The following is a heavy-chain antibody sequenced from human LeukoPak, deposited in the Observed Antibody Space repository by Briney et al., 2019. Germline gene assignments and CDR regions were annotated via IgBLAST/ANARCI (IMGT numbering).Heavy chain of an antibody. CDR2: ISSSGDST. D-gene: IGHD3-22*01. CDR1: GFTFSTYA. Sequence: PGGSLRLSCAASGFTFSTYAMSWVRQAPGKGLEWVSSISSSGDSTFYADSVKDRFTISRDNSRSTLYLQMSRLRAEDTAIYYCAKDRPNYHESNGHYYRPNGDYWGQGTLVTVSS. J-gene: IGHJ4*02. V-gene: IGHV3-23*01. CDR3: AKDRPNYHESNGHYYRPNGDY.